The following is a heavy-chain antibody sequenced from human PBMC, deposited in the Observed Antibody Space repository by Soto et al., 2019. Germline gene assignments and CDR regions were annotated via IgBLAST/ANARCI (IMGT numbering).Heavy chain of an antibody. CDR1: GFTFSSYG. CDR2: IWYDGSNK. V-gene: IGHV3-33*01. J-gene: IGHJ4*02. D-gene: IGHD6-13*01. CDR3: ARDPSSWYLSGYDFDY. Sequence: GGSLRLSCAASGFTFSSYGMHWVRQAPGKGLEWVAVIWYDGSNKYYADSVKGRFTISRDNSKNTLYLQMNSLRAEDTAVYYCARDPSSWYLSGYDFDYWGQGTLVTVSS.